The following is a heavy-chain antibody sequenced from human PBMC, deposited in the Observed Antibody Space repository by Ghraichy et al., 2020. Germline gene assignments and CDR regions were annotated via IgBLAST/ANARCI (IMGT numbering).Heavy chain of an antibody. CDR3: AKDLVTGQQWLAVHSRYFDL. CDR2: ISGSGGST. D-gene: IGHD6-19*01. CDR1: GFTFSSYA. Sequence: GGSLRLSCAASGFTFSSYAMSWVRQAPGKGLEWVSAISGSGGSTYYADSVKGRFTISRDNSKNTLYLQMNSLRAEDTAVYYCAKDLVTGQQWLAVHSRYFDLWGRGALVTVSS. J-gene: IGHJ2*01. V-gene: IGHV3-23*01.